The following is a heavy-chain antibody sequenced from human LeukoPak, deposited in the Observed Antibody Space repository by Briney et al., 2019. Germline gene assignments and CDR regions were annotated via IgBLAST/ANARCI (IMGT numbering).Heavy chain of an antibody. CDR1: GGTFSSYA. CDR3: ARDLLSVGGYKPLD. CDR2: IIPIFGTA. J-gene: IGHJ4*02. Sequence: ASVKVSCKASGGTFSSYAISWVRQAPGQGLEWMGGIIPIFGTANYAQKFQGRVMITADESTSTAYMELSSLRSEDTAVHYCARDLLSVGGYKPLDWGQGTLVTVSS. D-gene: IGHD5-24*01. V-gene: IGHV1-69*13.